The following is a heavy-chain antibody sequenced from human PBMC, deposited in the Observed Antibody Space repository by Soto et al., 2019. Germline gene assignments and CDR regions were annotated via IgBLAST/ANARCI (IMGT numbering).Heavy chain of an antibody. D-gene: IGHD2-2*01. Sequence: GASVKVSCKASGYTFTSYYMHWVRQAPGQGLEWMGGIIPIFGTANYAQKFQGRVTITADESTSTAYMELSSLRSEDTAVYYCARDEEIYCSSTSCYHHGDYYYGMDVWGQGTTVTVSS. V-gene: IGHV1-69*13. CDR3: ARDEEIYCSSTSCYHHGDYYYGMDV. CDR1: GYTFTSYY. J-gene: IGHJ6*02. CDR2: IIPIFGTA.